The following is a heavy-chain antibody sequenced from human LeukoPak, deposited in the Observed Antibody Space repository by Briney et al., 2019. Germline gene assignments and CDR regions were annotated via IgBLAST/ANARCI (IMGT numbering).Heavy chain of an antibody. Sequence: PSETLSLTCTVSGGSISSYYSSWIRQPPGKGLEWIGYIYYSGSTNYNPSLKSRVTISVDTSKNQFSLKLSSVTAADTAVYYCARGVRWFGELSDWFDPWGQGTLVTVSS. D-gene: IGHD3-10*01. CDR2: IYYSGST. V-gene: IGHV4-59*01. CDR1: GGSISSYY. CDR3: ARGVRWFGELSDWFDP. J-gene: IGHJ5*02.